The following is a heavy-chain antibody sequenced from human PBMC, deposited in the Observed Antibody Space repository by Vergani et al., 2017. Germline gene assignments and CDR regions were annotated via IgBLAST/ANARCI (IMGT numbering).Heavy chain of an antibody. CDR2: TYYSGST. V-gene: IGHV4-31*03. CDR1: GGSISSGGYY. CDR3: ARDFGEYYYDSSGVFDI. Sequence: QVQLQESGPGLVKPSQTLSLTCTVSGGSISSGGYYWSWIRQHPGKGLEWIGYTYYSGSTYYNPSLKSRVTISVDTSKNQFSLKLSSVTAADTAVYYCARDFGEYYYDSSGVFDIWGQGTMVTVSS. D-gene: IGHD3-22*01. J-gene: IGHJ3*02.